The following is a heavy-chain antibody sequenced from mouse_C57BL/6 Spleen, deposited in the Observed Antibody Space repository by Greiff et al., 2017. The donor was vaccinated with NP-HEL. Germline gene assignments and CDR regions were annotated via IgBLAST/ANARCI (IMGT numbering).Heavy chain of an antibody. D-gene: IGHD1-1*01. CDR1: GYTFTSYW. V-gene: IGHV1-69*01. CDR2: IDPSDSYT. Sequence: VQLQQPGAELVMPGASVKLSCKASGYTFTSYWMHWVKQRPGQGLEWIGEIDPSDSYTNYNQKFKGKSTLTVDKSSSTAYMQLSSLTSEDSAVYYCARSNYYGSSSWFAYWGQGTLVTVSA. CDR3: ARSNYYGSSSWFAY. J-gene: IGHJ3*01.